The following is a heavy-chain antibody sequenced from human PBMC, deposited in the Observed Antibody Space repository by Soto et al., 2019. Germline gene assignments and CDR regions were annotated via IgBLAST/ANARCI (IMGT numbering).Heavy chain of an antibody. CDR3: ARSQGGSSSLDIYYYYYYGMDV. CDR1: GGTFSSYA. Sequence: QVQLVQSGAEVKKPGSSAKVSCKAPGGTFSSYAISWVRQAPGQGLEWMGGVIPIFGTAKYAQKFQGRVTITADESTSTGYMELSSLRSEDTAVYYCARSQGGSSSLDIYYYYYYGMDVWGQGTTVPVSS. CDR2: VIPIFGTA. D-gene: IGHD2-15*01. V-gene: IGHV1-69*01. J-gene: IGHJ6*02.